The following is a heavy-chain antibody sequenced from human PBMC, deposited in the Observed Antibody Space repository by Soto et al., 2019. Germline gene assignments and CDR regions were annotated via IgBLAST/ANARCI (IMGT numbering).Heavy chain of an antibody. Sequence: TLQPSGSDGVRRMSRRGVCWSWIRQPPGKGLEWIGYIYHSGSTYYNPSLKSRVTISVDRSKNQFSLKLSSVTAADTAVYYCARALNWNSNNWFDPWGQG. CDR3: ARALNWNSNNWFDP. J-gene: IGHJ5*02. D-gene: IGHD1-7*01. CDR2: IYHSGST. CDR1: VRRMSRRGVC. V-gene: IGHV4-30-2*01.